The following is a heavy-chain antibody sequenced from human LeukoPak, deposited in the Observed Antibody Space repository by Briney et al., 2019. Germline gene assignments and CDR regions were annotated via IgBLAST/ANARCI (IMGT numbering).Heavy chain of an antibody. V-gene: IGHV5-51*03. D-gene: IGHD2-2*02. CDR2: IYPGDSDT. CDR1: GYRFTNYW. J-gene: IGHJ4*02. Sequence: GESLNISCKGSGYRFTNYWIGWVRQMPGKGLEWMGLIYPGDSDTRYSPSFQGQVTISADKSISTAYLQWSSLKASDTAMYYCAIGGDSSTSCYRCFDYWGQGTLVTVSS. CDR3: AIGGDSSTSCYRCFDY.